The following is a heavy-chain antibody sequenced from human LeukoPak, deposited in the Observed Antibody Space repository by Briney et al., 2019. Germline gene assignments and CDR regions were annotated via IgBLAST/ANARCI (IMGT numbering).Heavy chain of an antibody. V-gene: IGHV4-39*02. D-gene: IGHD3-22*01. J-gene: IGHJ3*02. CDR1: GGSISSSSYY. CDR2: IYYSGST. Sequence: PSETLSLTCTVSGGSISSSSYYWGWIRQPPGKGLEWIGSIYYSGSTYYNPSLKSRVTISVDTSKNQFSLKLSSVTAADTAVYYCAGEVGTGDYDSPGAFDIWGQGTMVTVSS. CDR3: AGEVGTGDYDSPGAFDI.